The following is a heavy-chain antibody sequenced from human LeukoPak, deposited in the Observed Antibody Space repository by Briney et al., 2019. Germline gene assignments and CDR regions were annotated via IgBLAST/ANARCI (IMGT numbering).Heavy chain of an antibody. D-gene: IGHD3-10*01. J-gene: IGHJ4*02. CDR1: GFTFSSYS. CDR3: ATGHYYGSGTRSY. CDR2: ISSSSSYI. V-gene: IGHV3-21*01. Sequence: GGSLRLSCAASGFTFSSYSMNWVRQAPGKGLEWVSSISSSSSYIYYAVSLKGRFTISRDNAKNSLYLQMNSLRAEDTAVYYCATGHYYGSGTRSYWGQGTLVTASS.